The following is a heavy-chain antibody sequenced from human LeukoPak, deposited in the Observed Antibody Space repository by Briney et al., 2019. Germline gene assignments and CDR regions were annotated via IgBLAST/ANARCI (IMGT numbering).Heavy chain of an antibody. D-gene: IGHD1-26*01. Sequence: SETLSLTCSVSGGSISSYYWSWIRQPPGKGLEWIGYIYYSGSTNYNPSLKSRVTISVDTSKNQFSLKLSSVTAADTAVYYCAREAAVTYSGRSEFDYWGQGTLVTVSS. CDR2: IYYSGST. CDR1: GGSISSYY. V-gene: IGHV4-59*01. CDR3: AREAAVTYSGRSEFDY. J-gene: IGHJ4*02.